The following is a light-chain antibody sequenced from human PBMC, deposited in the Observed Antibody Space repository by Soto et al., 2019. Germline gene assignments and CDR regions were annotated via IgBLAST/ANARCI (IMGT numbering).Light chain of an antibody. Sequence: EIVMTQSPATRSVSPGERATLSCRATQSVSSSLAWYQQKPGQAPRLLIYGASTRATGIPARFSGSGSGTEFTLTIDSLQSEDFAVYYCQQYDNWPPLTFGEGTKVDIK. V-gene: IGKV3-15*01. CDR3: QQYDNWPPLT. CDR2: GAS. CDR1: QSVSSS. J-gene: IGKJ4*01.